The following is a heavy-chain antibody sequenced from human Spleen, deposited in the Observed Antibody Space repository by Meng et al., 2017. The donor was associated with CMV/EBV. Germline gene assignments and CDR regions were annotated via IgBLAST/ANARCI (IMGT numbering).Heavy chain of an antibody. CDR1: GGSISSSSYY. V-gene: IGHV4-39*07. CDR3: ARTNYGDYNWFDP. D-gene: IGHD4-17*01. CDR2: IYYSGST. J-gene: IGHJ5*02. Sequence: QVQLKQWGGGLLKPSETLSLTCTVSGGSISSSSYYWGWIRQPPGKGLEWIGSIYYSGSTYYNPSLKSRVTISVDTSKNQFSLKLSSVTAADTAVYFCARTNYGDYNWFDPWGQGTLVTVSS.